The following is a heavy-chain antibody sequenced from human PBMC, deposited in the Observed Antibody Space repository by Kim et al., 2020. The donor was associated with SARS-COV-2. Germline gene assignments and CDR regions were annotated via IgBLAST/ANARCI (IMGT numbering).Heavy chain of an antibody. J-gene: IGHJ4*02. CDR2: INAGNGNT. CDR1: GYTFTSYA. D-gene: IGHD5-18*01. V-gene: IGHV1-3*01. CDR3: ARVWDTAMDDSGYYFDY. Sequence: ASVKVSCKASGYTFTSYAMHWVRQAPGQRLEWMGWINAGNGNTKYSQKFQGRVTITRDTSASTAYMELSSLRSEDTAVYYCARVWDTAMDDSGYYFDYWGQGTLVTVSS.